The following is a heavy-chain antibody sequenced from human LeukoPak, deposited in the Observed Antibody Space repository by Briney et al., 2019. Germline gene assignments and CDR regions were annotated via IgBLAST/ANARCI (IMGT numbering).Heavy chain of an antibody. CDR2: LKSKTDGGTP. D-gene: IGHD7-27*01. CDR1: GLTFNYAW. J-gene: IGHJ4*02. CDR3: TTDRGGPWGY. Sequence: GGSLRLSCAASGLTFNYAWMSWVRQAPGKGLEWVGRLKSKTDGGTPDYAAPVKGRFTISRDDSKNTLYLQMKSLKTTDTAVYYCTTDRGGPWGYWGQGTLVTVSS. V-gene: IGHV3-15*01.